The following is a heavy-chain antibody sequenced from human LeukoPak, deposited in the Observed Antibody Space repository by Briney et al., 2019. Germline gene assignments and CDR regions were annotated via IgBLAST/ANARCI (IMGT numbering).Heavy chain of an antibody. V-gene: IGHV1-69*01. CDR1: GGTFSSYA. J-gene: IGHJ6*02. CDR3: AQNHYGGNPRLYYYYGMDV. D-gene: IGHD4-23*01. CDR2: IIPIFGTA. Sequence: ASVKVSCKASGGTFSSYAISWVRQAPGQWLEWMGGIIPIFGTATYAQKFQGRVTITADESTSTAYMELSSLRSEDTAVYYCAQNHYGGNPRLYYYYGMDVWGQGTTVTVSS.